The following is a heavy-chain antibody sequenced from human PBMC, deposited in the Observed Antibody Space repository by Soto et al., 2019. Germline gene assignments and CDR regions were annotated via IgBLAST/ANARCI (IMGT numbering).Heavy chain of an antibody. CDR1: GGSISSGGYY. CDR3: ARVDSSGYYKYYFDY. D-gene: IGHD3-22*01. V-gene: IGHV4-31*03. CDR2: IYYSGST. Sequence: QVQLQESGPGLVKPSQTLSLTCTVSGGSISSGGYYWSWIRQHPGKGLEWIGYIYYSGSTYYNPSLKSRVTISVDTSKNQFSLKLSSVTAAHTAVYYCARVDSSGYYKYYFDYWGQGTLVTVSS. J-gene: IGHJ4*02.